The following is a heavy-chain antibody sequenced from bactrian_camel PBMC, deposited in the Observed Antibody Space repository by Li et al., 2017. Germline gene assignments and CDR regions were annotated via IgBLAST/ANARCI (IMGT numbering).Heavy chain of an antibody. D-gene: IGHD4*01. CDR2: IFDRT. CDR1: YSSSSYC. CDR3: AASTIASNENALSPDRYTY. V-gene: IGHV3-3*01. Sequence: HVQLVESGGGSVQDGGSLTLSCGYSSSSYCMAWFRQVPGKEREGVAAIFDRTYYADSVKGRFTISQDNAKNTVNLQMDSLEPEDTAVYYCAASTIASNENALSPDRYTYWGQGTQVTVS. J-gene: IGHJ4*01.